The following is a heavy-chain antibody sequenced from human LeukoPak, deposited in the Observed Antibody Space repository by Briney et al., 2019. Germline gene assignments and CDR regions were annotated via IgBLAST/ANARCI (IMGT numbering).Heavy chain of an antibody. CDR3: ARGRRGITMKLNWFDP. D-gene: IGHD3-22*01. CDR2: IYHSGST. J-gene: IGHJ5*02. V-gene: IGHV4-38-2*01. Sequence: KPSETLSLTCAVSGYSISSGYYWGWIRQPPGKGLEWIGSIYHSGSTNYNPSLKSRVTISVDTSKNQFSLKLSSVTAADTAVYYCARGRRGITMKLNWFDPWGQGTLVTVSS. CDR1: GYSISSGYY.